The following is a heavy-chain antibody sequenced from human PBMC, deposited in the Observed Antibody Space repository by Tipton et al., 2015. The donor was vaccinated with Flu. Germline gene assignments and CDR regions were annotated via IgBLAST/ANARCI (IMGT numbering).Heavy chain of an antibody. CDR3: SRGLATFGPSTPFDH. Sequence: LRLSCSVSGDSMNTDDFSWSWIRQPPGKALEWTGYIYYNGNTFYNPSFRSRVSMSIDRSKTEFSLKLKSVTAADTAVYFCSRGLATFGPSTPFDHWGQGALVTVSS. V-gene: IGHV4-30-2*01. J-gene: IGHJ4*02. D-gene: IGHD3-16*01. CDR2: IYYNGNT. CDR1: GDSMNTDDFS.